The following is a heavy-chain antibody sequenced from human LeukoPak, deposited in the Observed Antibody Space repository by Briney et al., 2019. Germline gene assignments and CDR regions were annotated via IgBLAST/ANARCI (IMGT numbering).Heavy chain of an antibody. V-gene: IGHV4-34*01. CDR3: ASEYSSSSFDY. CDR1: GGSFCGYY. J-gene: IGHJ4*02. D-gene: IGHD6-6*01. Sequence: PSETLSLTCAVYGGSFCGYYWSWIRQPPGKGLEWIGEINHSGSTNYNPSLKSRVTISVDTSKNQFSLKLSSVTAADTAVYYCASEYSSSSFDYWGQGTLVTVSS. CDR2: INHSGST.